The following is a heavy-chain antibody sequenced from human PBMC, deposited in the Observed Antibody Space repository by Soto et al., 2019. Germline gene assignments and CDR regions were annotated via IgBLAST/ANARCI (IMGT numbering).Heavy chain of an antibody. CDR2: ISYDGSNI. CDR1: GFTFNSHG. D-gene: IGHD3-10*01. Sequence: QVQLVESGGGVVQPGRSLRLSCAASGFTFNSHGMHWVRQAPGKGLEWVALISYDGSNIYYADSVKGRFTISRDNSKNTLYLQMNSLRAEDTAVYYCAKDSAYYYGSGSYYKGWGQGTLVTVSS. V-gene: IGHV3-30*18. J-gene: IGHJ4*02. CDR3: AKDSAYYYGSGSYYKG.